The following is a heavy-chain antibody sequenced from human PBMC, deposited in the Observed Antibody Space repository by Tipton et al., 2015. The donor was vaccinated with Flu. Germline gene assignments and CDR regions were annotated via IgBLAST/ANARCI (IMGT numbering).Heavy chain of an antibody. CDR3: ARGYDILTDGGGYFDY. J-gene: IGHJ4*02. V-gene: IGHV3-48*03. CDR2: ITPSGGKK. Sequence: VQSGGSLRLSCAVSGFTFSSYEMNWVRQAPGKGLEWVSHITPSGGKKYYADAVKGRFTISRDNAKNSLYLQMHSLRAEDTAVYYCARGYDILTDGGGYFDYWGQGTLVTVSS. CDR1: GFTFSSYE. D-gene: IGHD3-9*01.